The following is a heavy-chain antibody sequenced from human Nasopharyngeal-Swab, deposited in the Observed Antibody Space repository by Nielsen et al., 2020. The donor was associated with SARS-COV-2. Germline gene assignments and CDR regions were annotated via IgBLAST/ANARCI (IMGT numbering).Heavy chain of an antibody. J-gene: IGHJ5*02. V-gene: IGHV3-15*01. Sequence: GRQAPGKRLEVVGRHKSKTVGGTTDYAAPVKGRFTISRDDSKNTLYLQMNSLKTEDTAVYYFSTVRFHCSSTCCYRWFDPWGQGTLVTVSS. CDR2: HKSKTVGGTT. CDR3: STVRFHCSSTCCYRWFDP. D-gene: IGHD2-2*01.